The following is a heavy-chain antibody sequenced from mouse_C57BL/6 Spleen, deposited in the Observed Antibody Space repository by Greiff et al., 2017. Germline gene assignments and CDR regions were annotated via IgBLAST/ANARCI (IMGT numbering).Heavy chain of an antibody. J-gene: IGHJ2*01. D-gene: IGHD2-3*01. Sequence: EVKLQESGEGLVKPGGSLKLSCAASGFTFSSYAMSWVRQTPEKRLEWVAYISSGGDYIYYADTVKGRFTISRDNARNTLYLQMSSLKSEDTAMYYCTREADGYFDYWGQGTTLTVSS. CDR1: GFTFSSYA. V-gene: IGHV5-9-1*02. CDR2: ISSGGDYI. CDR3: TREADGYFDY.